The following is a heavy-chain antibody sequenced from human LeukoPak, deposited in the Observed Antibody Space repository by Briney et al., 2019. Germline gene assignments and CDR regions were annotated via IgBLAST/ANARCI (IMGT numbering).Heavy chain of an antibody. CDR2: IWYDGSNK. J-gene: IGHJ6*03. V-gene: IGHV3-33*08. D-gene: IGHD5-12*01. Sequence: QPGRSLRLSCAASGFTFSSYAMHWVRQAPGKGLEWVAVIWYDGSNKYYADSVKGRFTISRDNSKNTLYLQMNSLRAEDTAVYYCASARMSSYMDVWGKGTTVTVSS. CDR1: GFTFSSYA. CDR3: ASARMSSYMDV.